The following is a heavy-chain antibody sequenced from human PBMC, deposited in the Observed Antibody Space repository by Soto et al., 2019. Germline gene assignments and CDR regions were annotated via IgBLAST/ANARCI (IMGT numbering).Heavy chain of an antibody. CDR3: ARRDKEEYALDI. D-gene: IGHD3-9*01. CDR1: GGSISSYQ. CDR2: IYNIGST. Sequence: QVQLQESGPGLVKPSETLSLTCTVSGGSISSYQWSWIRQSPGKGLEWIGNIYNIGSTYYNPSLKSRVTISLDTSQNHFSLKLSSVTAADTAVYYCARRDKEEYALDIWGQGTMVTVSS. J-gene: IGHJ3*02. V-gene: IGHV4-59*08.